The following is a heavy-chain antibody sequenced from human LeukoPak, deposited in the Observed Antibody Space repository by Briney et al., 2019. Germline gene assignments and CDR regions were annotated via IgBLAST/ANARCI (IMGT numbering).Heavy chain of an antibody. J-gene: IGHJ5*02. CDR1: GYIFTSYD. D-gene: IGHD3-10*01. Sequence: GASVKVSCKASGYIFTSYDINWVRQATGQGLEWMGWMNPNSGNTGYAQKFQGRVTITRNTSISTAYMELSSLRSEDTAVYYCARLDVGWGSSPYNWFDPWGQGTLVTVSS. CDR2: MNPNSGNT. V-gene: IGHV1-8*03. CDR3: ARLDVGWGSSPYNWFDP.